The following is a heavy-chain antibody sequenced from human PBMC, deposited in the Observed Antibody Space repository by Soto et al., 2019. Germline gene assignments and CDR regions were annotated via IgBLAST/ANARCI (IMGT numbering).Heavy chain of an antibody. CDR3: ARDMTSGYYADYDY. Sequence: GGSLRLSCAASGFICSRYGVHWVRQAPGKGLEWVAVISHDGRKTYYGDSVKGRFTISRDNSKNTLYLQMDSLRAEDTAVYYCARDMTSGYYADYDYWGQGSLVTVSS. CDR1: GFICSRYG. D-gene: IGHD3-22*01. CDR2: ISHDGRKT. V-gene: IGHV3-30*04. J-gene: IGHJ4*02.